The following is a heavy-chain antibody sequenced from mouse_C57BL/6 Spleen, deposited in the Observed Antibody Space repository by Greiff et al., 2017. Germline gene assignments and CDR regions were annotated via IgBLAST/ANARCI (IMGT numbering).Heavy chain of an antibody. V-gene: IGHV1-80*01. Sequence: VQLQQSGAELVKPGASVKISCKASGYAFSSYWMNGVKQRPGKGLEWIGQIYPGDGDTNYNGKFKGKAKLTADKSSSTAYMQLSSLTSEDSAVYFCATGYSKGGPFAYWGQGTLVTVSA. CDR2: IYPGDGDT. CDR3: ATGYSKGGPFAY. D-gene: IGHD2-5*01. J-gene: IGHJ3*01. CDR1: GYAFSSYW.